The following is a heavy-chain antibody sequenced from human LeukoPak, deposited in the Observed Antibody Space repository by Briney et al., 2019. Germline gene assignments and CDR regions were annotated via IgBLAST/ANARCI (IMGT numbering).Heavy chain of an antibody. V-gene: IGHV1-46*03. D-gene: IGHD3-3*01. CDR1: GYTFRSYY. CDR3: VGDEAISGEVLHHDAFDV. CDR2: INPSVGST. Sequence: ASVKVSCKTSGYTFRSYYIHWVRQAPGQGLEWMGIINPSVGSTNYAQKFEGRVTMTRDTSTSTIYMEVSSLRFEDTAVYYCVGDEAISGEVLHHDAFDVWGQGTRVTVSS. J-gene: IGHJ3*01.